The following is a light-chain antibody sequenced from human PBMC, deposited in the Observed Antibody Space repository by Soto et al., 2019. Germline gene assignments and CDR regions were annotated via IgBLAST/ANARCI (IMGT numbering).Light chain of an antibody. CDR3: PSFDTTLSGSV. J-gene: IGLJ3*02. CDR1: SSNIGSGYD. V-gene: IGLV1-40*01. Sequence: QSVLTQPPSVSGAPGQRVTISCTGTSSNIGSGYDVNWYQHLPGAAPKLLIYLNNNRPSGVPDRFSASKSGTSASLAITGLQAEDEGGYYCPSFDTTLSGSVFGGGTQLTVL. CDR2: LNN.